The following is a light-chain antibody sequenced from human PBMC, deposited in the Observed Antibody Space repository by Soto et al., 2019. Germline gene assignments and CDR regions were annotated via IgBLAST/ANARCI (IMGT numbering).Light chain of an antibody. J-gene: IGLJ2*01. CDR3: QSYHSSTVV. V-gene: IGLV6-57*03. CDR2: EDN. CDR1: SGSIASNY. Sequence: NFMLTQPHSVSESPGKTVTISCTRSSGSIASNYVQWFQQRPGSAPTTVIYEDNQRPSGVPDRFSGSIDSSSNSAPLTISGLKTEDEADYYCQSYHSSTVVFGGGTKVTVL.